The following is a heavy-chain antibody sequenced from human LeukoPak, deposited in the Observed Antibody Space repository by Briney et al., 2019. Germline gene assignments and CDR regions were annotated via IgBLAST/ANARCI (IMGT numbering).Heavy chain of an antibody. V-gene: IGHV3-11*01. CDR2: ISSSGSTI. D-gene: IGHD6-19*01. Sequence: GGSLRLSCAASGFTFSDYYMSWIRQAPGKGLEWVSYISSSGSTIYYADSVKGRFIISRDNAKSSLYLQMNSLRAEDTAVYYCARGTLLASSGWYGGSDYWGQGTLVTVSS. CDR1: GFTFSDYY. J-gene: IGHJ4*02. CDR3: ARGTLLASSGWYGGSDY.